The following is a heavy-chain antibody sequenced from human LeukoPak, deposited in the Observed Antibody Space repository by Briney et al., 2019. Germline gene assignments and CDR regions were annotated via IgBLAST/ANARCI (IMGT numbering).Heavy chain of an antibody. D-gene: IGHD5-12*01. V-gene: IGHV1-69*02. Sequence: SVKVSCKVSGYTLTELSMHWVRQAPGQGLEWMGRIIPILGIANYAQKFQGRVTITADKSTSTAYMELSSLRSEDTAVYYCSKIVATDDDAFDIWGQGTMVTVSS. J-gene: IGHJ3*02. CDR3: SKIVATDDDAFDI. CDR1: GYTLTELS. CDR2: IIPILGIA.